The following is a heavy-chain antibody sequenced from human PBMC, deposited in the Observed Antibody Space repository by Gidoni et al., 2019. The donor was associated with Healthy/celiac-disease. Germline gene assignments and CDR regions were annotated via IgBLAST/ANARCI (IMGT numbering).Heavy chain of an antibody. J-gene: IGHJ6*03. D-gene: IGHD4-17*01. CDR1: GCTFSSYA. CDR2: IGGSGGST. CDR3: AKPGPYGDYTYYCYYMDV. V-gene: IGHV3-23*01. Sequence: EVQLLDSGGGLAQPGGSLRRSCAASGCTFSSYAMSWVRQAPGKGLEWVSAIGGSGGSTYYADSVKGRFTISRDNSKNTLYLQMNSLRAEDTAVYYCAKPGPYGDYTYYCYYMDVWGKGTTVTVSS.